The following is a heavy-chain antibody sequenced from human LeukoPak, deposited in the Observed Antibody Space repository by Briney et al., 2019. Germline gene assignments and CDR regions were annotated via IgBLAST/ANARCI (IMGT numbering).Heavy chain of an antibody. D-gene: IGHD2-2*01. CDR3: ARAIRGLWGPAVYYYYYMDV. CDR2: ISSSGSTI. Sequence: GGSLRLSCAASGFTFSDYYMSWIRQAPGKGLEWVSYISSSGSTIYYADSVKGRSTISRDNAKNSLYLQMNSLRAEDTAVYYCARAIRGLWGPAVYYYYYMDVWGKGTTVTVSS. V-gene: IGHV3-11*04. CDR1: GFTFSDYY. J-gene: IGHJ6*03.